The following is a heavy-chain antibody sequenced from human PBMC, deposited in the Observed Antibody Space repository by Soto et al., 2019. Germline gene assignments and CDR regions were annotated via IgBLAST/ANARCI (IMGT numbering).Heavy chain of an antibody. CDR1: GGTFSSYA. CDR3: ARVPYNYDSSGYYYDF. Sequence: QVQLVQSGAEVKKPGSSVKVSCKASGGTFSSYAISWVRQAPGQGLEWMGGIIPIFGTANYAQKFQGRVTITAGESTSTAYMELSSLRSEDTAVYYCARVPYNYDSSGYYYDFWGQGTLVTVSS. J-gene: IGHJ4*02. CDR2: IIPIFGTA. D-gene: IGHD3-22*01. V-gene: IGHV1-69*01.